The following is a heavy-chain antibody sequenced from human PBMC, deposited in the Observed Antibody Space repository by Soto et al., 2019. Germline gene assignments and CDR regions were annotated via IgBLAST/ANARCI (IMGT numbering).Heavy chain of an antibody. CDR1: GGTFSSYA. J-gene: IGHJ6*02. CDR2: IIPIFGTA. V-gene: IGHV1-69*13. CDR3: ARAYYDILTGPPTGYYYGMDV. D-gene: IGHD3-9*01. Sequence: VASVKVSCKASGGTFSSYAISWVRQAPGQGLEWMGGIIPIFGTANYAQKFQGRVTITADESTSTAYMELSSLRSEDTAVYYCARAYYDILTGPPTGYYYGMDVWGQGTTVTVSS.